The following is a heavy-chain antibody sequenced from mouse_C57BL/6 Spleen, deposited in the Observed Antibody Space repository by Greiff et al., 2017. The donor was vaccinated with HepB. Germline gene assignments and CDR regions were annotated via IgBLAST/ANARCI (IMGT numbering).Heavy chain of an antibody. J-gene: IGHJ2*01. D-gene: IGHD1-1*01. V-gene: IGHV1-39*01. CDR1: GYSFTDYN. CDR2: INPNYGTT. CDR3: ARADYYGSSPYYFDY. Sequence: VEPGASVKISCKASGYSFTDYNMNWVKQSNGKSLEWIGVINPNYGTTSYNQKFKGKATLTVDQSSSTAYMQLNSLTSEDSAVYYCARADYYGSSPYYFDYWGQGTTLTVSS.